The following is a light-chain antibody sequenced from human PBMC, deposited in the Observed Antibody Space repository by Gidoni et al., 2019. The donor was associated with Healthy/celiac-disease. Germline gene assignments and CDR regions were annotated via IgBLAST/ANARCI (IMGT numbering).Light chain of an antibody. CDR3: QHYGSSPPTCS. J-gene: IGKJ2*04. CDR2: GAS. CDR1: QSVSSSY. V-gene: IGKV3-20*01. Sequence: EIVLTQSPGTLSLSPGERATLSFRASQSVSSSYLAWYQQKPGPAPTLLIFGASSRATGSPDRFSCSGSGTDFTLTISSLEPQDFAVYYCQHYGSSPPTCSFGQGTKLEIK.